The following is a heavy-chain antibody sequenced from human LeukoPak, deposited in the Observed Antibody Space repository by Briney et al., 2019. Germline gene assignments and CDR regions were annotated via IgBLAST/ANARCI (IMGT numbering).Heavy chain of an antibody. CDR3: ARHGRYSYGYGAFDI. CDR2: IYPGDSDT. V-gene: IGHV5-51*01. Sequence: GESLKISCKGSGYSFTSYWIGWVRQMPGKGLEWMGIIYPGDSDTRYSPSFQGQVTISADKSISTAYLQWSSLKAPDTTMYYCARHGRYSYGYGAFDIWGQGTMVTVSS. J-gene: IGHJ3*02. D-gene: IGHD5-18*01. CDR1: GYSFTSYW.